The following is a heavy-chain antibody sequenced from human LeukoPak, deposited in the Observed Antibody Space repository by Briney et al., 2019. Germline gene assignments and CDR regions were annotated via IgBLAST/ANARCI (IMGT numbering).Heavy chain of an antibody. CDR2: INHGGST. D-gene: IGHD6-13*01. Sequence: SETLSLTCAVYGGSFSGDFWSWIRQSPGKGLEWIGEINHGGSTTYNPSLQSRVTMSVDTSTNQISLKLSSVTAADTAIYYCARDKLSSWYLLDVWGKGTTVIVSS. CDR3: ARDKLSSWYLLDV. V-gene: IGHV4-34*01. J-gene: IGHJ6*04. CDR1: GGSFSGDF.